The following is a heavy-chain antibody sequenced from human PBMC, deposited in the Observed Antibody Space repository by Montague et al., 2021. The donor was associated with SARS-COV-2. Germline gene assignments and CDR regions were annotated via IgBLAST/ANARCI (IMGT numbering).Heavy chain of an antibody. J-gene: IGHJ3*01. CDR3: ARGQVTVFAVLIARPAAGAIDV. CDR1: GGSSNDYY. CDR2: VNHSGSS. V-gene: IGHV4-34*01. D-gene: IGHD3-3*01. Sequence: SETLSLTCAVYGGSSNDYYWTWIRQPPGKGLEWIGEVNHSGSSNYNPSLKSRVTISVDKSKNQISLKLTSVTAADTATYYCARGQVTVFAVLIARPAAGAIDVWGQGTTVTVSS.